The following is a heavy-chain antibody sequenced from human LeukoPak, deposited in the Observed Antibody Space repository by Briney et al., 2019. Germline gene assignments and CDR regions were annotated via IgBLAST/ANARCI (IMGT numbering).Heavy chain of an antibody. J-gene: IGHJ3*02. V-gene: IGHV4-59*08. CDR2: MYHSGST. CDR1: GGSISSYH. D-gene: IGHD3-10*01. Sequence: SETLSLTCTVSGGSISSYHWSWVRQPPGKTLEWIGYMYHSGSTNYTTSLKSRVTISVDTSKNQFSLQLSSVTAADTAVYYCARHGAGSGNYYRNHLDAFDIWGQGTMVTVSS. CDR3: ARHGAGSGNYYRNHLDAFDI.